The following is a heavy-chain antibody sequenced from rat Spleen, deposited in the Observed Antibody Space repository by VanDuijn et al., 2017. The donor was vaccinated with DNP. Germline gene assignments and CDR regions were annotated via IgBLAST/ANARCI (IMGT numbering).Heavy chain of an antibody. Sequence: VQLQESGPGLVHPSQTLSLTCTVSGFSLTSYTVAWVRQPPGEGLEWIAAISSGGSTNYNSALKSRLSISRDTSKSQVFLKMNSLQTEDTAVYFCARNNYFDYWGEGVMVTVSS. CDR2: ISSGGST. CDR3: ARNNYFDY. CDR1: GFSLTSYT. J-gene: IGHJ2*01. V-gene: IGHV2-6*01.